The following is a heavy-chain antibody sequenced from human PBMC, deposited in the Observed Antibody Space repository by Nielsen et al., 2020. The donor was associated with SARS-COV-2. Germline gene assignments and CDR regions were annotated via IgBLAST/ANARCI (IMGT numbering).Heavy chain of an antibody. D-gene: IGHD3-22*01. CDR1: GGTFSSYA. CDR2: IIPIFGTA. CDR3: ARVVTYDSSGYFGTLGAFDI. V-gene: IGHV1-69*13. Sequence: SVKVSCKASGGTFSSYAISWVRQAPGQGLEWMGGIIPIFGTANYAQKFQGRVTITADESTSTAYMELSSLRSEDTAVYYCARVVTYDSSGYFGTLGAFDIWGQGTMVTVS. J-gene: IGHJ3*02.